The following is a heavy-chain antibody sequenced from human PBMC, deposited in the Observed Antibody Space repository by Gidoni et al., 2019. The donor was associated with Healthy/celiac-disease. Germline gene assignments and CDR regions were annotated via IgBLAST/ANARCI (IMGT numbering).Heavy chain of an antibody. J-gene: IGHJ4*02. CDR1: GFTFSSYA. Sequence: EVQLLESGGGVVQPGGPLRLSCASSGFTFSSYAMSWGRQAPGKGLEWVSAISGSGGSTYYADSVKGRFTISRDNSKNTLYLQMNSLRAEDTAVYYCAKEARSSWYPDPFDYWGQGTLVTVSS. CDR2: ISGSGGST. V-gene: IGHV3-23*01. D-gene: IGHD6-13*01. CDR3: AKEARSSWYPDPFDY.